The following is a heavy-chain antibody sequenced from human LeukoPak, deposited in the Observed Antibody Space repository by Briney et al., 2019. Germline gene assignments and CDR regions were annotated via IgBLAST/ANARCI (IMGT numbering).Heavy chain of an antibody. Sequence: SETLSLTCTVSGYFISSGYYWGWIRQPPGKGLEWLASIYHSGTIYYNPSLKSRVTISVDTSKNQFSLKLTSVTAADTAVYYCARGLGRQQLVSPFDYWGQGTLVTVSS. V-gene: IGHV4-38-2*02. CDR3: ARGLGRQQLVSPFDY. J-gene: IGHJ4*02. D-gene: IGHD6-13*01. CDR1: GYFISSGYY. CDR2: IYHSGTI.